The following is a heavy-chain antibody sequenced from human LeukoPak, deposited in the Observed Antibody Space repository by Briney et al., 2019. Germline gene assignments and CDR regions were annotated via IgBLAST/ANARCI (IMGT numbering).Heavy chain of an antibody. V-gene: IGHV3-66*01. D-gene: IGHD3-10*01. Sequence: GGSLRLSCAASGLTVSTNYMNWVRQAPGKGLEWVSVIYSGGSTYYADSVKGRFTISRDNSKNTLYLQMNSLRAGDTAVYYCARGRYYGSGSYPFDYWGRGTLVTVSS. CDR2: IYSGGST. CDR1: GLTVSTNY. J-gene: IGHJ4*02. CDR3: ARGRYYGSGSYPFDY.